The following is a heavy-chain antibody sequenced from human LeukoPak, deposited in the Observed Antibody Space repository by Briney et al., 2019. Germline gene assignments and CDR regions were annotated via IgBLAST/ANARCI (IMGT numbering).Heavy chain of an antibody. D-gene: IGHD1-26*01. V-gene: IGHV4-4*07. Sequence: SETLSLTCTVSGGSISSYYWSWIRQPAGKGLEWIGRIYTSGSTNYNTSLKSRVTMSVDTSKNQFSLKLSSVTAADTAVYYCARSMVFSGSYLFDYWGQGTLVTVSS. CDR1: GGSISSYY. CDR3: ARSMVFSGSYLFDY. J-gene: IGHJ4*02. CDR2: IYTSGST.